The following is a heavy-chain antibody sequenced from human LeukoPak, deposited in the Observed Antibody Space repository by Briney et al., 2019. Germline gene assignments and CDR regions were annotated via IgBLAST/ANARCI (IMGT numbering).Heavy chain of an antibody. CDR3: TSASMAAAGKFDY. J-gene: IGHJ4*02. Sequence: GGSLRLSCTASGFTFGDYAMSWVRQAPGKGLEWVAFIRSKAYGGTTEYAASVKGRFTISRDDSKSIAYLQMNSLKTEDTAVYYCTSASMAAAGKFDYWGQGTLVTVSS. CDR1: GFTFGDYA. D-gene: IGHD6-13*01. V-gene: IGHV3-49*04. CDR2: IRSKAYGGTT.